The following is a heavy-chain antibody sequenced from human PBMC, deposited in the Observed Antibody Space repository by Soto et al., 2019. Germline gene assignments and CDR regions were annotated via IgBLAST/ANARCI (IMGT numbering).Heavy chain of an antibody. J-gene: IGHJ6*02. CDR1: GGTFSSYA. CDR3: ARGVVVVVAATRNYYYGMDV. V-gene: IGHV1-69*01. CDR2: IIPIFGTA. Sequence: QVQLVQSGAEVKKPGSSVKVSCKASGGTFSSYAISWVRQAPGQGLEWMGGIIPIFGTANYAQKFQGRVTITADDSTSTAYMELSSLRSEDTAVYYCARGVVVVVAATRNYYYGMDVWGQGTTVTVSS. D-gene: IGHD2-15*01.